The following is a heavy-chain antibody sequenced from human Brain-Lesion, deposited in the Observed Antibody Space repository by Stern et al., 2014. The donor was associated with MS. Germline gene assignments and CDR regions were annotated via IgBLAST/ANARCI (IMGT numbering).Heavy chain of an antibody. CDR3: ASGYRIFDY. V-gene: IGHV4-61*02. J-gene: IGHJ4*02. D-gene: IGHD5-18*01. Sequence: QLQLQESGPGLVKPSQTLSLTCTVSGGSISSGSDYWSWIRQPVGKGLEWIGRIHPSGSAFSTPSLKSRVTISTDTSMNQFSLELNSATAADTAIYYCASGYRIFDYWGQGILVTVSS. CDR2: IHPSGSA. CDR1: GGSISSGSDY.